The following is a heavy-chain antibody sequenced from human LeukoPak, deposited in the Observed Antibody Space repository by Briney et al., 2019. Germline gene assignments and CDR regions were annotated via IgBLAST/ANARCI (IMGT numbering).Heavy chain of an antibody. J-gene: IGHJ4*02. CDR3: ASGTTDIVVVPATLRNYYFDY. V-gene: IGHV1-69*05. CDR1: GGHPSRYE. D-gene: IGHD2-2*01. Sequence: CQASGGHPSRYEISRGRQAPGPGSGVEGGVIPMFVTAKYAQKFQGRVTITTDKSTSTAYMELSSLRSEDTAVYYCASGTTDIVVVPATLRNYYFDYWGQGTLVTVSS. CDR2: VIPMFVTA.